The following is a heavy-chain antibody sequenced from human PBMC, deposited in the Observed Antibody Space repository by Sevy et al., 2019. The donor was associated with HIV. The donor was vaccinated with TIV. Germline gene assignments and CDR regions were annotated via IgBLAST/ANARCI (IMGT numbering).Heavy chain of an antibody. V-gene: IGHV3-21*01. J-gene: IGHJ6*03. CDR3: ARDPGYSSGSYYYYYMDV. CDR1: GFTFSSYS. CDR2: ISGNSNYI. D-gene: IGHD5-18*01. Sequence: GGSLRLSCAASGFTFSSYSVNWVRQAPGKGLEWASSISGNSNYIYYADSVKSRFTISRDNAKSSLYLQMNSLRAEDTAVYYCARDPGYSSGSYYYYYMDVWGKGTTVTVSS.